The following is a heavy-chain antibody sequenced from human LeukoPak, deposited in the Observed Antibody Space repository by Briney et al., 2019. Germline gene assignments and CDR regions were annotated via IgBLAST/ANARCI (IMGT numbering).Heavy chain of an antibody. CDR2: IYYTVST. CDR1: GGSINNYY. CDR3: ARNQGHDFYDSSGYYSFDY. D-gene: IGHD3-22*01. Sequence: SETLSLTCIVSGGSINNYYWSWIRHPPGKGLEWIGYIYYTVSTNYSPSLKSLVTISEDTSKNQFSMKMRSVTDADTAVYFCARNQGHDFYDSSGYYSFDYWGQGTLVTVSS. V-gene: IGHV4-59*08. J-gene: IGHJ4*02.